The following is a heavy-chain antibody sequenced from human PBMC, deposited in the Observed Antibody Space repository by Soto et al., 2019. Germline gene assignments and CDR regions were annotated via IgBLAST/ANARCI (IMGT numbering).Heavy chain of an antibody. J-gene: IGHJ3*02. CDR1: GGSISSYY. CDR2: IYYSGST. D-gene: IGHD3-22*01. V-gene: IGHV4-59*01. CDR3: AREGPYYYDSLGAFDI. Sequence: PSETLSITCTVSGGSISSYYWSWIRQPPGKGLEWIGYIYYSGSTNYNPSLKSRVTISVDTSKNQFSLKLSSVTAADTAVYYCAREGPYYYDSLGAFDIWGQGTMVTVSS.